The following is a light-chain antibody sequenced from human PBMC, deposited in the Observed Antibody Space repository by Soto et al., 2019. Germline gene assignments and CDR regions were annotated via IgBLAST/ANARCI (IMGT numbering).Light chain of an antibody. J-gene: IGKJ1*01. CDR1: QGIRNE. CDR2: DAS. V-gene: IGKV1-17*01. Sequence: DIQMTQSPSSLSASVGDRVTITCRASQGIRNELDWYQQTPGKAPKRLIYDASNLQGGVPSRFSGSGSGTEFTLTISSLQPEDFATDYCLQHISYPWTFGQGTKVEIK. CDR3: LQHISYPWT.